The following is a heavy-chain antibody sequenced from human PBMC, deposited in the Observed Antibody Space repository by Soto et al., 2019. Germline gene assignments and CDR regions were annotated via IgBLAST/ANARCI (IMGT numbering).Heavy chain of an antibody. Sequence: PGGSLRLSCAASGFTFSRYPMSWDRQAPGKGLEWVSAISGSGGSTYYADSVKGRFTISRDNSKNTLYLRMNSLRAEDTAVYYCAKGGDYGSGLFDPWGQGTLVTVSS. CDR1: GFTFSRYP. D-gene: IGHD3-10*01. CDR3: AKGGDYGSGLFDP. J-gene: IGHJ5*02. CDR2: ISGSGGST. V-gene: IGHV3-23*01.